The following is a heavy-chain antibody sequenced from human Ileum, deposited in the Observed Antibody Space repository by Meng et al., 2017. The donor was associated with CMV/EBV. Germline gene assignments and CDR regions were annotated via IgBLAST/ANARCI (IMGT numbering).Heavy chain of an antibody. V-gene: IGHV3-7*01. CDR2: IKGDGGER. CDR3: ARDAGWYRIDY. D-gene: IGHD6-19*01. J-gene: IGHJ4*02. Sequence: GESLKISCAASGFTFSTSWMTWVRQAPGKGLEWVANIKGDGGERFYVDSVKGRFTISRDNAKNSVYLQLNSLRVEDTAVYYCARDAGWYRIDYWGQGNRVNGAS. CDR1: GFTFSTSW.